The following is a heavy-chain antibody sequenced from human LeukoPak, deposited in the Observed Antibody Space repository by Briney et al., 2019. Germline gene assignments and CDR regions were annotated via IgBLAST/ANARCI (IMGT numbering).Heavy chain of an antibody. CDR2: ISSNGGST. J-gene: IGHJ4*02. V-gene: IGHV3-64*01. CDR1: GFTFSSYA. Sequence: GGSLRLSCAASGFTFSSYAMHWVRQAPGKGLEYVSAISSNGGSTYYANSVKGRFTISRDNSKNTLYLQMGSLRAEDMAVYYCARGGMSYYDSSGLDYWGQGTLVTVSS. CDR3: ARGGMSYYDSSGLDY. D-gene: IGHD3-22*01.